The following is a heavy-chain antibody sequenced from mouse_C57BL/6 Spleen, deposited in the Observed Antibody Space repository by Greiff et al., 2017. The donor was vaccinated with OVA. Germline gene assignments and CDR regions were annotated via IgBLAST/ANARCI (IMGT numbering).Heavy chain of an antibody. CDR2: IDPENGDT. CDR1: GFNIKDDY. CDR3: TTPIYYYGSSGAWFAY. D-gene: IGHD1-1*01. Sequence: VQLQQSGAELVRPGASVKLSCTASGFNIKDDYMHWVKQRPEQGLEWIGWIDPENGDTEYASKFQGKATITADTSSNTAYLQLSSLTSEDTAVYYCTTPIYYYGSSGAWFAYWGQGTLVTVSA. V-gene: IGHV14-4*01. J-gene: IGHJ3*01.